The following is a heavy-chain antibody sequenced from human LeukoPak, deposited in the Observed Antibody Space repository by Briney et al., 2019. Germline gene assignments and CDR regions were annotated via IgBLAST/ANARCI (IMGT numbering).Heavy chain of an antibody. CDR2: ISPSGAII. Sequence: PGGSLRLSCAASGFPFSDYHMNWLRQTPGKAMEWISYISPSGAIIHYADSVKGLFTISRDNTRNSVYLQMNNLRAEDTAVYYCACTLGESSLDWFDPWGPGTRVTVSS. CDR1: GFPFSDYH. V-gene: IGHV3-11*01. D-gene: IGHD3-16*02. J-gene: IGHJ5*02. CDR3: ACTLGESSLDWFDP.